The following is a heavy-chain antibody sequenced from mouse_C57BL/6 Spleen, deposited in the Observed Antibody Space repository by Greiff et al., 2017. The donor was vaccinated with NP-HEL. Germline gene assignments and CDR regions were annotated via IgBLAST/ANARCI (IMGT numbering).Heavy chain of an antibody. Sequence: EVMLVESGGGLVKPGGFLKLSCAASGFTFSDYGMHWVRQAPEKGLEWVAYISSGSSTIYYADTVKGRFTISRDNAKNTLFLQMTSLRSEDTAMYYCARRGSYYSNYDYAMDYWGQGTSVTVSS. CDR2: ISSGSSTI. D-gene: IGHD2-5*01. CDR1: GFTFSDYG. V-gene: IGHV5-17*01. CDR3: ARRGSYYSNYDYAMDY. J-gene: IGHJ4*01.